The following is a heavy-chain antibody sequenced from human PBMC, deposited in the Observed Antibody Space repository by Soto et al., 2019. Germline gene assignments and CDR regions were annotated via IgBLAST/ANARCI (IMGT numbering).Heavy chain of an antibody. CDR1: GFAFSSYA. Sequence: GGSLRLSCAASGFAFSSYAMTWVRQAPGKGLEWVSGISGTGANTYYADSVKGRFTISRISTECTLYLQLNSLGAEDTAASFCAKGPLLGYTYSCWNWRRGALGAVSS. D-gene: IGHD5-18*01. J-gene: IGHJ4*02. CDR3: AKGPLLGYTYSCWN. V-gene: IGHV3-23*01. CDR2: ISGTGANT.